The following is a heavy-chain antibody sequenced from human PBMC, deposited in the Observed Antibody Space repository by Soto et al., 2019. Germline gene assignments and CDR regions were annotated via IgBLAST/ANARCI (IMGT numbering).Heavy chain of an antibody. V-gene: IGHV3-53*04. CDR2: IYSGGST. CDR1: DFTVSSNY. Sequence: EVQLVESGGALVQPGGSLRLSCAASDFTVSSNYMSWVRQAPGKGLEWVSIIYSGGSTYYADSVKGRFTISRHNSKNTRYLPMNRLRAEDTAVYYCAGISPLFFWGQGTLVTVSS. J-gene: IGHJ4*02. CDR3: AGISPLFF.